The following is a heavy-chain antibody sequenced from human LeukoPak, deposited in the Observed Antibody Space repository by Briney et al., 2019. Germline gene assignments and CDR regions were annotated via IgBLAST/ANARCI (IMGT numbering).Heavy chain of an antibody. V-gene: IGHV3-53*01. Sequence: GGSLRLSCAASGFTVSSNDMSWVRQAPGKGLECISVIYSGGSTDYADSVKGRLTISRDNAKNSLYLQMNSLRAEDTGVYYCARDRSPGSDSSGYYPDAFVIWGQGTLVSVSS. D-gene: IGHD3-22*01. CDR1: GFTVSSND. J-gene: IGHJ3*02. CDR2: IYSGGST. CDR3: ARDRSPGSDSSGYYPDAFVI.